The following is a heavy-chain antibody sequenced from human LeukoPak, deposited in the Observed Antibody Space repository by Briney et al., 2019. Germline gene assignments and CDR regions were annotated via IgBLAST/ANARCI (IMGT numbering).Heavy chain of an antibody. Sequence: GGSLRLSCAASGFTFSSYGMHWVRQAPGKGLEGVALISHDGSNKYYADPVKGRFTTSRDNSKTALYLQMNSLRAEDTAVYYCARQRRYDPFAYWGQGTLVTVSS. CDR1: GFTFSSYG. CDR3: ARQRRYDPFAY. CDR2: ISHDGSNK. J-gene: IGHJ4*02. D-gene: IGHD5-12*01. V-gene: IGHV3-30*03.